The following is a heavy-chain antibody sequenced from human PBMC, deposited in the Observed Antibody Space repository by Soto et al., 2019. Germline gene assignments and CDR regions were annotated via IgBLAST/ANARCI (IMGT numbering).Heavy chain of an antibody. Sequence: QVQLVQSGAEVKKPGSSVKVSCKASGGTFSSYAISWVRQAPGQGLEWMGGIIPIFGTANYAQKFQGRVTITADESTSTAXMELSSLXSXDXAVXXXXRNGVEIAPPAYYFDYWGQGTLVTVSS. CDR2: IIPIFGTA. CDR3: XRNGVEIAPPAYYFDY. CDR1: GGTFSSYA. V-gene: IGHV1-69*01. J-gene: IGHJ4*02. D-gene: IGHD2-21*01.